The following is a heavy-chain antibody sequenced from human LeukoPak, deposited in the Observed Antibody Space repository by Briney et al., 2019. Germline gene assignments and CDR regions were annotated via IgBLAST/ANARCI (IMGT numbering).Heavy chain of an antibody. CDR3: AAEGGSGRLN. CDR1: GDSVSNNKAA. V-gene: IGHV6-1*01. Sequence: SQTLSLTCAISGDSVSNNKAAWNWIRRSPSRGLEWLGRTYYRSKWYNDYAASVKSRIIINPDTSKNQFSLQLNSVTPEDTAVYYCAAEGGSGRLNWGQGILVTVSS. D-gene: IGHD3-10*01. CDR2: TYYRSKWYN. J-gene: IGHJ4*02.